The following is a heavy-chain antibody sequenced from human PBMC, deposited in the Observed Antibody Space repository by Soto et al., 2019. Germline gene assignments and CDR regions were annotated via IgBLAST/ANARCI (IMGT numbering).Heavy chain of an antibody. Sequence: QVQLQESGPGLVKPSETLSLTCTVSGGSISSYYWSWIRQPAGKGLEWIGRIYTSGSTNYNPSLKSRVTMSVDTSKNQFSLKLSSVTAADTAVYYGARGAQQWLTPLGAFDIWGQGTMVTVSS. J-gene: IGHJ3*02. CDR2: IYTSGST. V-gene: IGHV4-4*07. CDR1: GGSISSYY. D-gene: IGHD6-19*01. CDR3: ARGAQQWLTPLGAFDI.